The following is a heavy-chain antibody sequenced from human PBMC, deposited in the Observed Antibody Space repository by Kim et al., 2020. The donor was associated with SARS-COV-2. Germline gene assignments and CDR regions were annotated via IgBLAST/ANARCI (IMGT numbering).Heavy chain of an antibody. CDR1: GFAFYHFA. CDR3: AKDHRSPSSPTFGD. CDR2: ITNNNGKT. Sequence: GGSLRLSCAASGFAFYHFAMNWVRQAPGKGLEWVSAITNNNGKTYYQDSVKGRFTISRDESKNIVFLHMNSLRVDDTAVYYCAKDHRSPSSPTFGDWGQG. V-gene: IGHV3-23*01. D-gene: IGHD6-6*01. J-gene: IGHJ4*02.